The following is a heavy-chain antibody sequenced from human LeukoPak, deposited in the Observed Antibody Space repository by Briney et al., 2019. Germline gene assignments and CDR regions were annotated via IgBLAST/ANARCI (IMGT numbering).Heavy chain of an antibody. CDR2: INHSGST. V-gene: IGHV4-34*01. J-gene: IGHJ6*02. Sequence: SETLSLTCAVYGGSFSGYYWSWIRQPPVKGLEWIGEINHSGSTNYNPSLKSRVTISVDTSKNQFSLKLSSVTAADTAVYYCARSLGYCTGGSCYFDYYYGMDVWGQGTTVTVSS. D-gene: IGHD2-15*01. CDR3: ARSLGYCTGGSCYFDYYYGMDV. CDR1: GGSFSGYY.